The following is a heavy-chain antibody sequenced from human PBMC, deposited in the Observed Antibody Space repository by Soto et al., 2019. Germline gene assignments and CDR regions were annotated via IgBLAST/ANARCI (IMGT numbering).Heavy chain of an antibody. V-gene: IGHV3-23*01. J-gene: IGHJ4*02. CDR3: ARSPYGSGSYYFDY. D-gene: IGHD3-10*01. Sequence: GGSMRLSCAASGFPFSNYDMTLVRPTPGKGLHWVSAISRSADSTTCADSVRGRFTVSRDNSKSTLYLQMNSLRAEDTAVYYCARSPYGSGSYYFDYWGQGTLVTVSS. CDR1: GFPFSNYD. CDR2: ISRSADST.